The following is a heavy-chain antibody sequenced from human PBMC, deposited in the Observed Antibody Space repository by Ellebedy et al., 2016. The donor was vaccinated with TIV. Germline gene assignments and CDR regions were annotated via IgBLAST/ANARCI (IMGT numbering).Heavy chain of an antibody. CDR3: ASPGPGYSSGWYGGWNGMDV. V-gene: IGHV1-2*02. D-gene: IGHD6-19*01. Sequence: ASVKVSCKASGYTFTGYYMHWVRQAPGQGLEWMGWINPNSGGTNYAQKFQGRVTMPRDTSISTAFMELSRLRSDDTAMYYCASPGPGYSSGWYGGWNGMDVWGQGTTVTVSS. J-gene: IGHJ6*02. CDR1: GYTFTGYY. CDR2: INPNSGGT.